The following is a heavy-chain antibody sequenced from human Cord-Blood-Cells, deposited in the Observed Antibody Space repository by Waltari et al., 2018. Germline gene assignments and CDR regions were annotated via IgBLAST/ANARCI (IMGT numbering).Heavy chain of an antibody. Sequence: QVQLVQSGAEVKKPGSSVKVSCKASGGTFSSYAISWVRPAPGQGLEWMGGIIPIFCTANYAQKFQGRVTITADEPTSTAYMELSSLRSEDTAVYYCARADDFWSGYYDAFDIWGQGTMVTVSS. J-gene: IGHJ3*02. D-gene: IGHD3-3*01. V-gene: IGHV1-69*01. CDR2: IIPIFCTA. CDR1: GGTFSSYA. CDR3: ARADDFWSGYYDAFDI.